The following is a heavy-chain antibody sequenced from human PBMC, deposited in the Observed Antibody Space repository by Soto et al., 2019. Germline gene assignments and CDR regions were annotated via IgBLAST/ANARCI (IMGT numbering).Heavy chain of an antibody. D-gene: IGHD3-22*01. CDR2: IYHSGST. CDR1: GGSISSYF. V-gene: IGHV4-59*01. Sequence: SSETLSLTCTVSGGSISSYFWSWIRQPPGKGLEWIGYIYHSGSTKYNPSLKSRVTISVDTSKNQFSLKLRSVTAADTAVYYCARDRYYDSTGYYDYWGQGSLVTV. J-gene: IGHJ4*02. CDR3: ARDRYYDSTGYYDY.